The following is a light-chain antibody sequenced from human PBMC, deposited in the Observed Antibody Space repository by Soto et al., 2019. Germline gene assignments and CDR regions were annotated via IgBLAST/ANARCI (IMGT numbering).Light chain of an antibody. V-gene: IGKV1-5*03. CDR1: QSISTW. Sequence: DIQMTQSPSTLSASAGDRVTITCRASQSISTWLAWYQQRPGKAPKLLIHEASSLESGVPSRFSGSGSETEFPLTISSLQPDDFATYYCQQYNSYPLTFGGGTKVEIK. CDR3: QQYNSYPLT. CDR2: EAS. J-gene: IGKJ4*01.